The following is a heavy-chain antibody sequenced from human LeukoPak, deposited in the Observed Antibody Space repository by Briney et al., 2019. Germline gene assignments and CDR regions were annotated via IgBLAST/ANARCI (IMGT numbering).Heavy chain of an antibody. CDR3: AKARYCSSTSCYFGDFDY. D-gene: IGHD2-2*01. J-gene: IGHJ4*02. CDR2: ISGSGGST. CDR1: GFTSGSYW. Sequence: GGSLRLSCAASGFTSGSYWMSWVRQAPGKGLGWVSAISGSGGSTYYADSVKGRFTISRDNSKNTLYLQMNSLRAEDTAVYYCAKARYCSSTSCYFGDFDYWGQGTLVTVSS. V-gene: IGHV3-23*01.